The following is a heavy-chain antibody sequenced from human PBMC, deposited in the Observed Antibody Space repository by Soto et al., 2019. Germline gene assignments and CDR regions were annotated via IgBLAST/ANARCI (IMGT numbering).Heavy chain of an antibody. CDR3: ASTSH. J-gene: IGHJ4*02. CDR1: GFPFSSFG. Sequence: QVQLVESGGDVVQPGKSLRLSCAASGFPFSSFGLHWVRQAPGKGPEWVAVISADGTQKFYADSVMGRFTISRDNLRNSLFLQINSLGPADTAVYYCASTSHWGQGTQVTVSS. V-gene: IGHV3-30*03. CDR2: ISADGTQK.